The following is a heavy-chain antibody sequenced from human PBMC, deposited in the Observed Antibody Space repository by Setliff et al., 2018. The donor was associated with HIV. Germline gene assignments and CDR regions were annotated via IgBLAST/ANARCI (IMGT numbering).Heavy chain of an antibody. CDR3: VPELLWFGELSHWFDP. Sequence: LSLTCTVSGGSISSSSYYWGWIRPPPGKGLEWIGSIYYSGSTYYNPFLKSRVTISVDTSKNQFSRKLSSVTAADTAVYYCVPELLWFGELSHWFDPWGEGTLVTVSS. D-gene: IGHD3-10*01. CDR2: IYYSGST. V-gene: IGHV4-39*01. CDR1: GGSISSSSYY. J-gene: IGHJ5*02.